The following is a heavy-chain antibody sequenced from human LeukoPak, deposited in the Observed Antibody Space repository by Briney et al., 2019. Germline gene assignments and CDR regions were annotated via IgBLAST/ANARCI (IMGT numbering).Heavy chain of an antibody. Sequence: GASVKVSCKASGYTFTSYYMHWVRQAPGQGLEWMGIINPSGGSTSYAQKFQGRVTMTRDTSMSTVYMELSSLRSEDTAVYYCARDFYGSGSYYNWFDPWGQGTLVTVSS. J-gene: IGHJ5*02. D-gene: IGHD3-10*01. CDR3: ARDFYGSGSYYNWFDP. V-gene: IGHV1-46*01. CDR1: GYTFTSYY. CDR2: INPSGGST.